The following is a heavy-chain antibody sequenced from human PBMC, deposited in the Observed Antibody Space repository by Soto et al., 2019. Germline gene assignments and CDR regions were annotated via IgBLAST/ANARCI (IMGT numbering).Heavy chain of an antibody. Sequence: RASVKVSCKASGYTFTSYGISWVRQAPGQGLEWMGWISAYNGNTNYAQKLQGRVTMTTDTSTSTAYMELRSLRSDDTAVYYCAIDTYYGSGTSIRFDPWGQGTLVTVSS. J-gene: IGHJ5*02. CDR3: AIDTYYGSGTSIRFDP. CDR1: GYTFTSYG. CDR2: ISAYNGNT. V-gene: IGHV1-18*01. D-gene: IGHD3-10*01.